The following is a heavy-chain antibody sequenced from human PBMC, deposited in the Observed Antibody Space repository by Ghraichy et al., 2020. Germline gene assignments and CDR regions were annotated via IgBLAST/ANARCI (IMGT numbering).Heavy chain of an antibody. Sequence: GGSLRLSCAASGFTFSSYGLHWVRQAPGKGLEWVSAITGYGGSTFYANSVKGRFTISRDNSKNTLYLQMGSLRAEDMAVYYCARVFSDTSGYYYDSWGQGTLVTVSS. V-gene: IGHV3-64*01. D-gene: IGHD3-22*01. CDR1: GFTFSSYG. J-gene: IGHJ4*02. CDR2: ITGYGGST. CDR3: ARVFSDTSGYYYDS.